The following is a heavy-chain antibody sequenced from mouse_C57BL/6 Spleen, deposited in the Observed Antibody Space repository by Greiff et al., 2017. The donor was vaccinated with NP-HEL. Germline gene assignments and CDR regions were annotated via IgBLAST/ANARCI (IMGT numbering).Heavy chain of an antibody. Sequence: QVQLQQPGAELVMPGASVKLSCKASGYTFTSYWMHWVKQRPGQGLEWIGEIDPSDSYTNYNQKFKGKSTLTVDKSSSTAYMQLSSLTSEDSAVYYCARRGTTMITGYFDYWGQGTTLTVSS. D-gene: IGHD2-4*01. V-gene: IGHV1-69*01. CDR1: GYTFTSYW. CDR3: ARRGTTMITGYFDY. CDR2: IDPSDSYT. J-gene: IGHJ2*01.